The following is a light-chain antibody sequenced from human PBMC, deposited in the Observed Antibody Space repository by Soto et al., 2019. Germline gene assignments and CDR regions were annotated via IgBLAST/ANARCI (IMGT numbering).Light chain of an antibody. Sequence: EIVLTQSPGTLSLSPGEGATLSCRASQSVSSSYIAWYQQRPGQTPSLLIYGASTRATGIPDRFTAGGSGTEFTLTISSLQSDDLAVYYCQQYDKWPRTFGQGTKVDIK. CDR2: GAS. CDR3: QQYDKWPRT. V-gene: IGKV3-20*01. J-gene: IGKJ1*01. CDR1: QSVSSSY.